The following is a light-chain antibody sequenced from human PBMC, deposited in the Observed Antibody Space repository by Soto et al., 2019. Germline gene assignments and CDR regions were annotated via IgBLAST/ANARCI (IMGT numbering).Light chain of an antibody. CDR2: GTS. Sequence: EIVLTQSPGTLSLSPGERATLSCRASQSVTSTYLAWYQQTPGQAPRLLIYGTSNRATGVPDRFSGSGSGTDFTLNISGLEPEDFGVYYCQQSESSPRKFGQGTKVEIK. CDR1: QSVTSTY. V-gene: IGKV3-20*01. J-gene: IGKJ1*01. CDR3: QQSESSPRK.